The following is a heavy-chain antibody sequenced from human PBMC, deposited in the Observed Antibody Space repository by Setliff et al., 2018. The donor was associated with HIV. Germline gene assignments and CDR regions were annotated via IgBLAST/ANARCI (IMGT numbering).Heavy chain of an antibody. D-gene: IGHD5-12*01. Sequence: PGGSLRLSCVASGFTFRTFAMHWVRQAPGKGLEWVSVISYDGSNEHYADSVKGRFTISRDNSKNTLALQMTSLRVEDTAAYYCAKDYFSGYDFRYFFDYWGQGALVTVSS. V-gene: IGHV3-30*01. CDR3: AKDYFSGYDFRYFFDY. CDR1: GFTFRTFA. CDR2: ISYDGSNE. J-gene: IGHJ4*02.